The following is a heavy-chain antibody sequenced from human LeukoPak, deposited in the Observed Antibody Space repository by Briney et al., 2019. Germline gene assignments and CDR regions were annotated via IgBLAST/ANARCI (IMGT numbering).Heavy chain of an antibody. V-gene: IGHV3-9*03. D-gene: IGHD6-19*01. CDR2: ISWNSGSI. Sequence: SLRLSCAASGFTFDDYAMHWVRQAPGKGLEWVSGISWNSGSIGYADSVKGRFTISRDNAKNSLYLQMNSLRAEDMALYYCAKALYSSGWYYFDYWGQGTLVTVSS. CDR1: GFTFDDYA. CDR3: AKALYSSGWYYFDY. J-gene: IGHJ4*02.